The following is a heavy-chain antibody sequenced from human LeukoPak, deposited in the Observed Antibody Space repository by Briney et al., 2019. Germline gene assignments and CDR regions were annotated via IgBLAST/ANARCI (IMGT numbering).Heavy chain of an antibody. CDR2: ISYDGSNK. CDR1: GFTFSSYA. CDR3: AKDLRGYEQTPDY. J-gene: IGHJ4*02. Sequence: PGGSLRLSCAASGFTFSSYAMHWVRQAPGKGLEWVAVISYDGSNKYYADSVKGRFTISRDNSKNTLYLQMNSLRAEDTAVYYCAKDLRGYEQTPDYWGQGTLVTVSS. V-gene: IGHV3-30-3*01. D-gene: IGHD5-12*01.